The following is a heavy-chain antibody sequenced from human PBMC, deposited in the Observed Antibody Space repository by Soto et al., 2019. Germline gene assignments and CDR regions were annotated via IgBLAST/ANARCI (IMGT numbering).Heavy chain of an antibody. V-gene: IGHV3-9*01. D-gene: IGHD2-21*01. J-gene: IGHJ4*02. Sequence: EVQLVESGGGLVQLGRSLRLSCAASGFIFDNSGMHWVRQAPGKGLEWVSGISWNGGNIGYADPVKGRFSISRDNAKASLFLQMNSLRPDDTAFYYCVKAGVRDLIVEVPVYFDIWGPGTLVTVSS. CDR3: VKAGVRDLIVEVPVYFDI. CDR1: GFIFDNSG. CDR2: ISWNGGNI.